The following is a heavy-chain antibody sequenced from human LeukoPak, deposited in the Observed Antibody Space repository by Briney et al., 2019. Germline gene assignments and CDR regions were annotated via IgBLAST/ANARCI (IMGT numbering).Heavy chain of an antibody. D-gene: IGHD2-2*01. CDR3: ARGEVCSSTSCSIDY. J-gene: IGHJ4*02. V-gene: IGHV1-18*01. Sequence: ASVTVSCKASGYTFTSYGISWVRHAPGQGLEWMGWISAYNGNTNYAQKLQGRVTMTTDTSTSTAYMELRSLRSDDTAVYYCARGEVCSSTSCSIDYWGQGTLVTVSS. CDR2: ISAYNGNT. CDR1: GYTFTSYG.